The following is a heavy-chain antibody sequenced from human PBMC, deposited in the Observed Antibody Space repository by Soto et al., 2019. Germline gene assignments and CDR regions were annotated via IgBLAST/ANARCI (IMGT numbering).Heavy chain of an antibody. CDR2: ISSSSSTI. J-gene: IGHJ4*02. V-gene: IGHV3-48*01. CDR3: AKDHRH. Sequence: PGGSLRLSCAASGFTFSSYSMNWVRQAPGKGLEWVSYISSSSSTINYAESVKGRFTISRDNAKNSLYLQMNSLRAEDTAVYYCAKDHRHWGQGTLVTVSS. CDR1: GFTFSSYS.